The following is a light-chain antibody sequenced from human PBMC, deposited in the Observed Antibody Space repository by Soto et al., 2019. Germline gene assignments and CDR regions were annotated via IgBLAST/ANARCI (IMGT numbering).Light chain of an antibody. CDR1: QNVHSN. CDR3: QQYTDWPWGT. J-gene: IGKJ4*01. V-gene: IGKV3-15*01. CDR2: GAS. Sequence: EIVLTQSPGTLSLSPGERATLSCRANQNVHSNLAWFQQIPGQSPRLLIYGASSRATGTPARFSGSGSGTEFTLTISSLQPEDFAVYYCQQYTDWPWGTFGGGTKVDIK.